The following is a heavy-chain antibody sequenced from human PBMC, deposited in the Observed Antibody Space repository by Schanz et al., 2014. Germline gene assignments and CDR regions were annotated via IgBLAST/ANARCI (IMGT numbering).Heavy chain of an antibody. CDR2: IWFDGTNK. CDR1: GFTLSSYG. J-gene: IGHJ4*02. Sequence: VQLLESGGGVVQPGRSLRLSCSASGFTLSSYGMHWVRQAPGKGLEWLAVIWFDGTNKYNADSVKGRFTISRDNAKNSLFLQMNSLSAEDTAVYYCAKVAPAATYLDSWGLGTLVTVSS. D-gene: IGHD2-2*01. CDR3: AKVAPAATYLDS. V-gene: IGHV3-33*03.